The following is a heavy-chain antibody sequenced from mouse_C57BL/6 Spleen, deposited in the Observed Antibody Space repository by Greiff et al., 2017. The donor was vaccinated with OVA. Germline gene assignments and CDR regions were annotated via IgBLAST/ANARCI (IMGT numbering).Heavy chain of an antibody. CDR1: GFTFSSYA. CDR2: ISDGGSYT. D-gene: IGHD2-1*01. J-gene: IGHJ3*01. CDR3: ARDGNYPPAWFAY. V-gene: IGHV5-4*01. Sequence: DVMLVESGGGLVKPGGSLKLSCAASGFTFSSYAMSWVRQTPEKRLEWVATISDGGSYTYYPDNVKGRFTISRDNAKNNLYLQMSHLKSEDTAMYYCARDGNYPPAWFAYWGQGTLVTVSA.